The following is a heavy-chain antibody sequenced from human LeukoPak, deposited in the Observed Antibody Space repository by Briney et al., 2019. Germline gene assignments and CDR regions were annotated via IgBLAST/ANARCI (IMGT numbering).Heavy chain of an antibody. V-gene: IGHV3-30*02. Sequence: TGGSLRLSCAASGFTFSSYGMHWVRQAPGKGLEWVAFIRYDGSNKYYADSVKGRFTISRDNSKKTMYLQMNRLRAEDTAVYYCAKDQKWELVGWEPRREHAFDIWGQGTMVTVSS. D-gene: IGHD1-26*01. CDR1: GFTFSSYG. J-gene: IGHJ3*02. CDR3: AKDQKWELVGWEPRREHAFDI. CDR2: IRYDGSNK.